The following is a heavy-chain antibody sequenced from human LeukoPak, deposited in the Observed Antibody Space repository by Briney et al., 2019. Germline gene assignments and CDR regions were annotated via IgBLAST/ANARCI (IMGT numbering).Heavy chain of an antibody. J-gene: IGHJ4*02. CDR3: ARDRDGYNSVYLDY. CDR1: GGSISSSSYY. Sequence: SETLSLTCTVSGGSISSSSYYWGWIRQPPGKGLEWIGSIYYSGSTYYNPSLKSRVTISVDTSKNQFSLKLSSVTAADTAVYYCARDRDGYNSVYLDYWGQGTLVTVSS. CDR2: IYYSGST. D-gene: IGHD5-24*01. V-gene: IGHV4-39*07.